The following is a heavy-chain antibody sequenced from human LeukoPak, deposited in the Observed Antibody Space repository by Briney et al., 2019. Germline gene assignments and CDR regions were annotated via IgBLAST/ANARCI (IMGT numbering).Heavy chain of an antibody. Sequence: SETLSLTCTVSGGSISSYYWSWIRQPPGKGLEWIGYIFYSGSTNYNPSLKSRVTISLDTSKNQFSLKLSSVTAADTAVYYCARGRHCSGGSCYSFDYWGQGTLVTVSS. CDR2: IFYSGST. J-gene: IGHJ4*02. D-gene: IGHD2-15*01. CDR1: GGSISSYY. CDR3: ARGRHCSGGSCYSFDY. V-gene: IGHV4-59*01.